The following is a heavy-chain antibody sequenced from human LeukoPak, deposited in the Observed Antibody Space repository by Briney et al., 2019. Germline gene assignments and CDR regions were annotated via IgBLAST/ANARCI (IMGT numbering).Heavy chain of an antibody. CDR1: GFTFSDYY. D-gene: IGHD3-10*01. CDR3: ARDHRYYGSGSRSRVTRNWFDP. Sequence: GGSLRLYCAASGFTFSDYYMSWIRQAPGKGLEWVSYISSSSSYTNYADSVKGRFTISRDNAKNSLYLQMNSLRAEDTAVYYCARDHRYYGSGSRSRVTRNWFDPWGQGTLVTVSS. CDR2: ISSSSSYT. J-gene: IGHJ5*02. V-gene: IGHV3-11*06.